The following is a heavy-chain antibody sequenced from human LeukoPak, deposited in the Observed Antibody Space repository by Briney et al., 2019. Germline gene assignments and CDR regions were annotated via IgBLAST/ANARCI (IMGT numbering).Heavy chain of an antibody. CDR3: ARTKPSIYGSGSYYFDY. J-gene: IGHJ4*02. CDR1: GGSISSGSYC. Sequence: SETLSLTCTVSGGSISSGSYCWSWIRQPAGKGLEWIRRIYSSGSTNYNPSLKSRVTISVDTSKNQFSLKLSSVTAADTAVYYCARTKPSIYGSGSYYFDYWGQGTLVTVSS. V-gene: IGHV4-61*02. D-gene: IGHD3-10*01. CDR2: IYSSGST.